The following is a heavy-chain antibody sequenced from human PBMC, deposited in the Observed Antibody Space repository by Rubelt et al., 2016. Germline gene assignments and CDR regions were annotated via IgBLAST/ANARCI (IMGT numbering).Heavy chain of an antibody. D-gene: IGHD3-22*01. Sequence: GGSLRLSCAASGFTFSSYAMSWVRQAPGKGLEWVSAISGSGGSTYYADSVKGRFTISRDTSKNTLYLQLNSLRAEDTAVYYCFSSGYSDDAFDIWGQGTMVTVSS. CDR1: GFTFSSYA. CDR2: ISGSGGST. J-gene: IGHJ3*02. CDR3: FSSGYSDDAFDI. V-gene: IGHV3-23*01.